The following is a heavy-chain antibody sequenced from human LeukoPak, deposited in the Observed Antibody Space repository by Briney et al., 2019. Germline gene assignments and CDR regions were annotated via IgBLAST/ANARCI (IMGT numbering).Heavy chain of an antibody. Sequence: GGSLRLSCVASGFTFSNYPMIWVRQAPGKGLEWLSYIDGSSSTIYYEASVKDRFTISRDSAKNSVYLQMNSLRVEDTAVYYCARDRSYSIPDWGQGTLVTVSS. CDR2: IDGSSSTI. J-gene: IGHJ4*02. CDR3: ARDRSYSIPD. D-gene: IGHD2-2*02. CDR1: GFTFSNYP. V-gene: IGHV3-48*04.